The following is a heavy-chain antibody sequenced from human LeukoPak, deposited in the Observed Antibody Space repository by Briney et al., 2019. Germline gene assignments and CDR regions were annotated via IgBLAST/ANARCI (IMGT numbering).Heavy chain of an antibody. Sequence: SVKVSCKASGGTFSSYVINWVRQAPGQGLEWMGRIIPILGIANYAQRFQGRVTITADKSTSTAYMELSSLRSEDTAVYYCARGQGGELVDYYYGMDVWGQGTTVTVSS. V-gene: IGHV1-69*04. CDR2: IIPILGIA. CDR1: GGTFSSYV. J-gene: IGHJ6*02. CDR3: ARGQGGELVDYYYGMDV. D-gene: IGHD2-15*01.